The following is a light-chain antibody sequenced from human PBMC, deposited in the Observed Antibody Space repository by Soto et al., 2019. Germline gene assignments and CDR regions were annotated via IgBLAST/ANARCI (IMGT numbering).Light chain of an antibody. V-gene: IGKV3-20*01. Sequence: EIVLTQSPGTLSLSRGEGATLSCRASQSVSNNYLAWYQQKPGQAPRLLIYGVSNRATGIPDRFSGSGSGTDFTLTISRLEPEDFAVYYCQQYGSSGTFGQGTKVDIK. CDR1: QSVSNNY. CDR3: QQYGSSGT. J-gene: IGKJ1*01. CDR2: GVS.